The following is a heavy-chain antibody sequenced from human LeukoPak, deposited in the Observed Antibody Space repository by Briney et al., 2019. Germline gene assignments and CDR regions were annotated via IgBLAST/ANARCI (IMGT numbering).Heavy chain of an antibody. CDR1: GYTFIGYR. J-gene: IGHJ1*01. V-gene: IGHV1-2*02. CDR2: INPGSGDT. Sequence: ASVKVSCKASGYTFIGYRLHWVRQAPGQGPEWMGYINPGSGDTKYAQKFQGRVTMTSDTSLSTAYMELSRLQSDDTAVYYCARAFGQWLAAVTVIHHFHHWGQGTLVIVS. CDR3: ARAFGQWLAAVTVIHHFHH. D-gene: IGHD2-21*02.